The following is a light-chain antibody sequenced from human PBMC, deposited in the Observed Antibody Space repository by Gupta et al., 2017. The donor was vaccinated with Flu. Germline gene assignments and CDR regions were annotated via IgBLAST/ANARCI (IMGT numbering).Light chain of an antibody. CDR2: DAS. V-gene: IGKV3-20*01. Sequence: EIAFTQSPCTLSLSPGERSTLSCMASQAVSSNHLTWYQQKPDQAPRLLIYDASSRANGLPDRFSGSGCGTDFTLTISRLEPEDFAVYYCQQDGSSSYTFGQGTKLEIK. J-gene: IGKJ2*01. CDR3: QQDGSSSYT. CDR1: QAVSSNH.